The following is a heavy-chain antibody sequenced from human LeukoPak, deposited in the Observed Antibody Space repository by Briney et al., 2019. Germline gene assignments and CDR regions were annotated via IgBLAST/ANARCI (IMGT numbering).Heavy chain of an antibody. V-gene: IGHV4-59*01. D-gene: IGHD1-26*01. Sequence: PSETLSLTCTVSGGSISSYYWSWIRQPPGKGLEWIGYIYYSGSTDYNPSLKSRVTISVDTSKNQFSLKLSSVTAADTAVYYCASAPRYSGSYWGFDYWGQGTLVTVSS. CDR3: ASAPRYSGSYWGFDY. CDR2: IYYSGST. J-gene: IGHJ4*02. CDR1: GGSISSYY.